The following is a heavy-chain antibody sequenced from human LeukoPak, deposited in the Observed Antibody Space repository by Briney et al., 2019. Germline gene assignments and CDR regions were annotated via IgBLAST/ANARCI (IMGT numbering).Heavy chain of an antibody. CDR3: ARDRESDSSGYYYGLNFDY. CDR1: GFTFSSYS. CDR2: ISSSSYI. Sequence: PGGSLRLSCAASGFTFSSYSMNWVRQAPGKGLEWVSSISSSSYIYYADSVKGRFTISRDNAKNSLYLQMNSLRAEDTAVYYCARDRESDSSGYYYGLNFDYWGQGTLVTVSS. J-gene: IGHJ4*02. D-gene: IGHD3-22*01. V-gene: IGHV3-21*01.